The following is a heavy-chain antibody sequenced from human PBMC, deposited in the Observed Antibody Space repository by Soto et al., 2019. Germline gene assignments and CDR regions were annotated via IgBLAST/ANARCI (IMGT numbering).Heavy chain of an antibody. CDR3: VRELGLAY. Sequence: GGSLRLSCAASGFTLSNYWMTWVRQAPGKGLEWVANINKDGSQKNYVDSVKGRFTIARDNGQNSLSLQINSLRVEDTAVYYCVRELGLAYWGQGALVTVYS. CDR1: GFTLSNYW. CDR2: INKDGSQK. J-gene: IGHJ4*02. D-gene: IGHD7-27*01. V-gene: IGHV3-7*03.